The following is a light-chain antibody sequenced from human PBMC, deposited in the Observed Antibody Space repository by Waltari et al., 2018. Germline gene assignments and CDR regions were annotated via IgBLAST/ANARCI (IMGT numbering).Light chain of an antibody. V-gene: IGLV1-51*01. Sequence: QSVLTQPPSVSAAPGPKVTISCPGTGPNLGNNFFPWYQQLPGQAPKLLIYDNNKRPSGIPDRFSGSKSGTSATLGITGLQTGDEADYYCGTWDTDLSVVFGGGTKLTVL. J-gene: IGLJ2*01. CDR3: GTWDTDLSVV. CDR2: DNN. CDR1: GPNLGNNF.